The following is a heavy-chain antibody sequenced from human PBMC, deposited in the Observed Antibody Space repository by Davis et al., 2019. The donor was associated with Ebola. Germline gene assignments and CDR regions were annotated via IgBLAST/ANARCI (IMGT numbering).Heavy chain of an antibody. CDR2: INHSGST. CDR3: ARGPGRLTPIAAAGRYYYYGMDV. Sequence: MPSETLSLTCAVYGGSFSGYYWSWIRQPPGKGLEWIGEINHSGSTNSNPSLKSRVTISVDTSKNQFSLKLSSVTAADTAVYYCARGPGRLTPIAAAGRYYYYGMDVWGQGTTVTVSS. V-gene: IGHV4-34*01. D-gene: IGHD6-13*01. CDR1: GGSFSGYY. J-gene: IGHJ6*02.